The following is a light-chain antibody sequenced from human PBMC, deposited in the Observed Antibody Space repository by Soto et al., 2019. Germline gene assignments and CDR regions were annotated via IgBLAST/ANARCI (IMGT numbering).Light chain of an antibody. J-gene: IGLJ1*01. CDR3: SSYTSSTAYV. Sequence: QSVLTQPASVSGSPGQSITISCTGTSSDVGGYNYVPWYQLHPGKAPKLMVYEVSNRPSGVSNRFSGSKSGNTASLTISGLQAEDEADYYCSSYTSSTAYVFGTGTKVTVL. CDR1: SSDVGGYNY. V-gene: IGLV2-14*01. CDR2: EVS.